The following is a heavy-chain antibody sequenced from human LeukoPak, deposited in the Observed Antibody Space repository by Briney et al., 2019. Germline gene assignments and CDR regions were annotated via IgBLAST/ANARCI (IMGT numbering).Heavy chain of an antibody. Sequence: ASVKVSCKASGYTFTGYYMHWVRQAPGQGLEWMGRINPNSGGTNYAQKFQGRVTMTRDTSISTAYMELSRLRSDDTAVYYCARVRDYYDSSGYYLDYWGQGTLVTVSS. CDR1: GYTFTGYY. D-gene: IGHD3-22*01. CDR3: ARVRDYYDSSGYYLDY. CDR2: INPNSGGT. V-gene: IGHV1-2*06. J-gene: IGHJ4*02.